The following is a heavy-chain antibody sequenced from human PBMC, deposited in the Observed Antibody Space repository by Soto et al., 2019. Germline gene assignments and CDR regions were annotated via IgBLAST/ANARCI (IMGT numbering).Heavy chain of an antibody. CDR2: IYYSGST. CDR1: GDSISSGAYY. J-gene: IGHJ4*02. V-gene: IGHV4-31*03. Sequence: QVQLQESGPGLVKPSQTLSLTCTVSGDSISSGAYYWSWIRQHPGKGLEWIGYIYYSGSTYYNPSLKRRVTISVYTSKNQFSLKLSSVTAADTAVYYCARDSSGWYFDYWGQGTLVTVSS. D-gene: IGHD6-19*01. CDR3: ARDSSGWYFDY.